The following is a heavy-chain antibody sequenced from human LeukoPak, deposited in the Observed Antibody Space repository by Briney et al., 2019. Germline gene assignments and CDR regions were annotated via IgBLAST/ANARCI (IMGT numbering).Heavy chain of an antibody. Sequence: SGPTLMKPTQTLTLTCTFSGFPLSTSGMCVSWIRHPPGKALEWLARIDWDDDKYSSTSLETRLTISKDTSKNQVVLTMTNMDPVDTATYYCARIRRGWIDYWGQGTLVTVSS. V-gene: IGHV2-70*11. CDR2: IDWDDDK. CDR3: ARIRRGWIDY. CDR1: GFPLSTSGMC. J-gene: IGHJ4*02. D-gene: IGHD3-10*01.